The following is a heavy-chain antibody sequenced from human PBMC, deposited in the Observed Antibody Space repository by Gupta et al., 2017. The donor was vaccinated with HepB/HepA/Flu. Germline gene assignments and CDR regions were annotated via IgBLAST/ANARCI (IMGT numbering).Heavy chain of an antibody. CDR1: GFTFSTDA. CDR2: ITNGGST. V-gene: IGHV3-23*01. J-gene: IGHJ4*02. Sequence: EVQLLESGGGLVQPGGSLRLSCAASGFTFSTDAMSWARQAPGKGLEWVSTITNGGSTYYADSVRGRFTISRDNSKNTLYLQMNSLRAEDTAVYYCAKRGFFEYWGQGTLVTVSS. CDR3: AKRGFFEY.